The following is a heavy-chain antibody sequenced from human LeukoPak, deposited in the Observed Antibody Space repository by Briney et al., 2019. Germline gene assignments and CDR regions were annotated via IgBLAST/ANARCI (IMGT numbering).Heavy chain of an antibody. D-gene: IGHD3-9*01. V-gene: IGHV3-21*01. CDR3: ARDSVTVLTPDNWYFDL. CDR2: ISSSSSSI. Sequence: GGSLRLSCVDSGFTFRSYDMNWVGQAPGKGVEGVSSISSSSSSIYSGDSVKPRFPISRDNAKKSLSLQMNSLRAEDTAVYYCARDSVTVLTPDNWYFDLWGRGTLVTVSS. J-gene: IGHJ2*01. CDR1: GFTFRSYD.